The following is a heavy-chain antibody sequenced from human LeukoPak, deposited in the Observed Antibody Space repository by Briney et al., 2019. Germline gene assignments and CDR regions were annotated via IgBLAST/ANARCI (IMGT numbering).Heavy chain of an antibody. CDR2: ISNSGST. V-gene: IGHV4-39*01. CDR1: GGSISSSSYY. D-gene: IGHD4-17*01. Sequence: SETLSLTCTVSGGSISSSSYYWGWIRQPPGKGLEWIGSISNSGSTNYNPSLKSRVTMSVDMANNQFSLKLSSVTAADTAVYYCARRTRHGDYLDYWGQGTLLTVSS. J-gene: IGHJ4*02. CDR3: ARRTRHGDYLDY.